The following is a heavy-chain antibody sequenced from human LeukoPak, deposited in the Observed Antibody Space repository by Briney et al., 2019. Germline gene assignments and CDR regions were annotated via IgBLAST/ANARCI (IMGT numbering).Heavy chain of an antibody. J-gene: IGHJ4*02. CDR1: GFTFRSYG. CDR3: AKGGRYSGYDLTLFPPYYFDY. V-gene: IGHV3-30*18. Sequence: GGSLRLSCAASGFTFRSYGMHWVRQAPGKGLEGVAVISYDGSNKYYADSVKGRFTISRDNSKNTLYLQMNSLRAEDTAVYYCAKGGRYSGYDLTLFPPYYFDYWGQGTLVTVSS. CDR2: ISYDGSNK. D-gene: IGHD5-12*01.